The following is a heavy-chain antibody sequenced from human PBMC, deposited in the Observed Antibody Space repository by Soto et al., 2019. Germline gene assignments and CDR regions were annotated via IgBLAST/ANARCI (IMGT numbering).Heavy chain of an antibody. J-gene: IGHJ6*03. Sequence: PSETLSLTCTVSCGSISSYYWSCIRQPPGKGLEWIGYIYYSGSTNYNPSLKSRVTISVDTSKNQFSLKLSSVTAADTAVYYCARENIVATIEYYYYYMDVWGKGTTVTVSS. CDR2: IYYSGST. CDR1: CGSISSYY. D-gene: IGHD5-12*01. V-gene: IGHV4-59*01. CDR3: ARENIVATIEYYYYYMDV.